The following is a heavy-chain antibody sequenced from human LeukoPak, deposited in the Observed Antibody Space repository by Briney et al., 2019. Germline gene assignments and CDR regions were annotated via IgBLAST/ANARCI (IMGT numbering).Heavy chain of an antibody. CDR1: GGSISSGGYY. Sequence: PSETLSLTCTVSGGSISSGGYYWSWIRQHPGKGLEWIGYIYYSGSTYYNPSLKSRVTISVDTSKNQFSLKLSSVTAADTAVYYCARGQTRRAKRGYSYGYYFDYWGQGTLVTVSS. CDR2: IYYSGST. J-gene: IGHJ4*02. D-gene: IGHD5-18*01. V-gene: IGHV4-31*03. CDR3: ARGQTRRAKRGYSYGYYFDY.